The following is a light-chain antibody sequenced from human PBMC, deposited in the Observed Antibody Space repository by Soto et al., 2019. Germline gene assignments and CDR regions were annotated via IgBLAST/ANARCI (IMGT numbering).Light chain of an antibody. CDR1: SSNIGAGYD. V-gene: IGLV1-40*01. CDR2: GNS. CDR3: QSYDSRLSGYV. J-gene: IGLJ1*01. Sequence: QSVLTQPPSVSGAPGQRVTISCTGSSSNIGAGYDVNWYQQLPGAAPKFLIYGNSNRPSGVPDRFSGSKSGPSASLAITGLQAEDEADYYCQSYDSRLSGYVFGTGTKVTGL.